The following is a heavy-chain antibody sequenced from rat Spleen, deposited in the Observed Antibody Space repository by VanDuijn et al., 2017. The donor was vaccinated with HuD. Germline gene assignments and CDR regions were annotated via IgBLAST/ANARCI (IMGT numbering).Heavy chain of an antibody. D-gene: IGHD1-6*01. CDR3: VRHGFTTDYLNWVAY. Sequence: EVHLVESGGDFVQPGRSLRLSCTASGFTFNKYDMAWVRQTPTKGLEWVASISTGGSDTFYRDSVRGRFTVSRNNAKTTQYLQMDSLRSEDTATYYCVRHGFTTDYLNWVAYWGQGTLVTVSS. J-gene: IGHJ3*01. CDR1: GFTFNKYD. CDR2: ISTGGSDT. V-gene: IGHV5S14*01.